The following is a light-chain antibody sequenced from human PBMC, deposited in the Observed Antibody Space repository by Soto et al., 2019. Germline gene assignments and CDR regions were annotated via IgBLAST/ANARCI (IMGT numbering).Light chain of an antibody. CDR2: DVS. Sequence: QSALTQPASVSGSTGQSITISCTGTSSDVGGYNYVSWYQQHPGKAPKLMIYDVSNRPSGVSNRFSGSKSGNTASLPISGLQAEDEADYYCSSYTSSSTLVVFGGGTKLTVL. V-gene: IGLV2-14*01. J-gene: IGLJ2*01. CDR1: SSDVGGYNY. CDR3: SSYTSSSTLVV.